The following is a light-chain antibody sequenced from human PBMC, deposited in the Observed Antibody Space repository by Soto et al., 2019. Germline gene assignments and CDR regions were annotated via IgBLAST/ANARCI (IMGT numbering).Light chain of an antibody. J-gene: IGLJ1*01. CDR1: ISDVGGYNY. CDR3: CSYAGSYTYV. V-gene: IGLV2-11*01. Sequence: QSALTEPRSLSGSPGQSVTISCTGTISDVGGYNYVSWYQQHPGKAPKLMIYDVRERPSGVPDRFSGSRSGNTASLTISGLQAEDEADYYCCSYAGSYTYVFGIGTKVTV. CDR2: DVR.